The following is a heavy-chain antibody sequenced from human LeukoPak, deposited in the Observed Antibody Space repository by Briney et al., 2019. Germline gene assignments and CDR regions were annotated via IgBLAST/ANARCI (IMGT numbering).Heavy chain of an antibody. CDR1: GFTFSSYA. V-gene: IGHV3-30*04. Sequence: PGGSLRLSCAASGFTFSSYAMHWVRQAPGKGLEWVAVISYDGSNKYYADSVKGRFTISRDNTKNSLYLQMNSLRAEDTAMYYCASEAVLVAAGIDCWGQGTLVTVSS. J-gene: IGHJ4*02. CDR2: ISYDGSNK. CDR3: ASEAVLVAAGIDC. D-gene: IGHD3-3*02.